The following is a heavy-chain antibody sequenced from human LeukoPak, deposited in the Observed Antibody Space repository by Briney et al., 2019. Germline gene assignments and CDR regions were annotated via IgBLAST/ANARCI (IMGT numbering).Heavy chain of an antibody. J-gene: IGHJ6*03. CDR3: ARDFPLGYYYYMDV. Sequence: SETLSLTCTVSGGSISSYYWSWIRQPPGKGLEWIGYIYHSGSTYYNPSLKSRVTISVDRSKNQFSLKLSSVTAADTAVYYCARDFPLGYYYYMDVWGKGTTVTVSS. V-gene: IGHV4-59*12. CDR2: IYHSGST. CDR1: GGSISSYY.